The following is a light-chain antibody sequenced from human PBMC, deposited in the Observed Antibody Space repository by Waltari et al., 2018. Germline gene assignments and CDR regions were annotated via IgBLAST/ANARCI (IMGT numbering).Light chain of an antibody. CDR3: SSYTTASSWV. CDR2: DVS. CDR1: SGDIGTYKF. V-gene: IGLV2-14*01. J-gene: IGLJ3*02. Sequence: QSALTQPASVSGSPGQSIPLPCTGTSGDIGTYKFVSWYQQEPGRAPKLIVYDVSQRPSGVSNRFSGSKSGNTASLTISGLQAEDEADYYCSSYTTASSWVFGGGTKLTVL.